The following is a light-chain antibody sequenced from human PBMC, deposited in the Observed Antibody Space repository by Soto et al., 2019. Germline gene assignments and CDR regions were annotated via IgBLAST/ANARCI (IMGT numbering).Light chain of an antibody. Sequence: IQMTQSPSSLSASVGDRVTVTCRASQTISNYLNWYQQKPGKAPKLLIYAASSLQSGVPSRFSGSGSGTYFTLTISSLQPEDFATYYCQQSDSIPRTFGQGTKVDIK. CDR3: QQSDSIPRT. CDR2: AAS. V-gene: IGKV1-39*01. CDR1: QTISNY. J-gene: IGKJ1*01.